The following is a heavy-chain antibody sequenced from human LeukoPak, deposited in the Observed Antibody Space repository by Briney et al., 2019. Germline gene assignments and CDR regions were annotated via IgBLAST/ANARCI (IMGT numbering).Heavy chain of an antibody. CDR2: ISSSSSYI. Sequence: GGSLRLSCAASGFTFSSYSMNWVRQAPGKGLEWVSSISSSSSYIYYADSVKGRFTISRDNAKNSLYLQMNSLRAEDTAVYYCARANLDYGDLYFDHWGQGTLVTVSS. V-gene: IGHV3-21*01. CDR3: ARANLDYGDLYFDH. CDR1: GFTFSSYS. D-gene: IGHD4-17*01. J-gene: IGHJ4*02.